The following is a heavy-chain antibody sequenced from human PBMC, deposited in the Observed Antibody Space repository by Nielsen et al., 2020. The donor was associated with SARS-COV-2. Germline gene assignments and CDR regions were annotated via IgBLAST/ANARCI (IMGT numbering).Heavy chain of an antibody. Sequence: GGSLRLSCAVSGFSFDDYAMHWVRQAPGKGLEWVSGISWNSGSIGYADSVKGRFTISRDNAKNSLYLQMNSLHQGPIGLPPGTLLQEHLWG. CDR2: ISWNSGSI. J-gene: IGHJ6*01. CDR1: GFSFDDYA. V-gene: IGHV3-9*01. CDR3: TLLQEHL.